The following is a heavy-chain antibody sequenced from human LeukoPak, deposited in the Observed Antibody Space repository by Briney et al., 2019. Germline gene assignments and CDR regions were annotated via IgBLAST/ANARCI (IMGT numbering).Heavy chain of an antibody. Sequence: GSLRLSCAASGFTFSSYSMNWVRQAPGKGLEWVSSISSSSSYIYYADSVKGRFTISRENAKNSLYLQMNSLRAGDTAVYYCARGSGPFTIFGSGGYNWFDPWGQGTLVTVSS. CDR3: ARGSGPFTIFGSGGYNWFDP. CDR2: ISSSSSYI. V-gene: IGHV3-21*01. D-gene: IGHD3-3*01. CDR1: GFTFSSYS. J-gene: IGHJ5*02.